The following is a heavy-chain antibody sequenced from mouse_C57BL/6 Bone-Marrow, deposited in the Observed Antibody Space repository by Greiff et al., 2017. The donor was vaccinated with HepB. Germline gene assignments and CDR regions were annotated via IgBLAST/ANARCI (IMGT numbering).Heavy chain of an antibody. CDR2: VDPNSGST. Sequence: QVQLQQPGAELVKPGASVKLSCKASGYTFTSYWMHWVQQRPGQGLEWIVMVDPNSGSTNYNEKFKSKTTLTVDKSSGTAYMQLSGLTSEDSAVYYCARSREVWFACWGQGTLVSVSA. J-gene: IGHJ3*01. CDR3: ARSREVWFAC. CDR1: GYTFTSYW. V-gene: IGHV1-64*01.